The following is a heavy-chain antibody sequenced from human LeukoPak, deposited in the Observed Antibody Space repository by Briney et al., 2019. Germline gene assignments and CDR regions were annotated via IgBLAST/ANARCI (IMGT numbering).Heavy chain of an antibody. CDR2: ISYDGSNK. Sequence: GRSLRLSCAASGFTFSSYGMHWVRQAPGKGLEWVAVISYDGSNKYYADSVKGRFTISRDNSKNTLYLQMNSLRAEDTAVYYCAKDRGSGYDPNWFDPWGQGTLVTVSS. CDR3: AKDRGSGYDPNWFDP. CDR1: GFTFSSYG. D-gene: IGHD5-12*01. J-gene: IGHJ5*02. V-gene: IGHV3-30*18.